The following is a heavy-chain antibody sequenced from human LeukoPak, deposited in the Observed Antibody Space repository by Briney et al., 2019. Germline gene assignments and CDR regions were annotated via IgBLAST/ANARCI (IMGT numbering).Heavy chain of an antibody. D-gene: IGHD5-12*01. J-gene: IGHJ6*03. CDR2: ISAYNGNT. V-gene: IGHV1-18*01. CDR1: GYTFTSYG. CDR3: ASSPPIHQWLRLYYYYYMDV. Sequence: ASVKVSCKASGYTFTSYGISWVRQAPGQGLEWMGWISAYNGNTNYAQKLQGRVTMTTDTSTSTAYMELRSLRSDDTAVYYCASSPPIHQWLRLYYYYYMDVWGKGTTVTISS.